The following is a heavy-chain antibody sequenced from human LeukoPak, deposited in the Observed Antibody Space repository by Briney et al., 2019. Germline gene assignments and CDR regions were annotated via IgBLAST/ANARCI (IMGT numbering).Heavy chain of an antibody. J-gene: IGHJ3*02. CDR2: ISGTADSK. V-gene: IGHV3-23*01. D-gene: IGHD3-16*01. CDR1: RFIFRNYA. CDR3: AKADATIGGAFDT. Sequence: PGGSLRLPCAASRFIFRNYAMSWVRQAPGRGLEWLSIISGTADSKYYADSVKGRFTISRDNPRSTLYLEMNILRAEDTAVYYCAKADATIGGAFDTWGQGTMVIVSS.